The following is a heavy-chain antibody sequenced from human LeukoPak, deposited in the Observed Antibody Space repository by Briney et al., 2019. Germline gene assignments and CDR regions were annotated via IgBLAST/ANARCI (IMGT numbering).Heavy chain of an antibody. J-gene: IGHJ3*02. V-gene: IGHV3-21*01. Sequence: GGSLRLSCAASGFTFSSYSMNWVRQAPGKGLEWVSSISSSSSYIYYADLVKGRFTISRDNAKNSLYLQMNSLRAEDTAVYYCARKQTIFGVVTAFDIWGQGTMVTVSS. D-gene: IGHD3-3*01. CDR2: ISSSSSYI. CDR3: ARKQTIFGVVTAFDI. CDR1: GFTFSSYS.